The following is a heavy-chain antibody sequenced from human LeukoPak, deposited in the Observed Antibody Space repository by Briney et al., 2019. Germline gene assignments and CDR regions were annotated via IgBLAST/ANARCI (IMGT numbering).Heavy chain of an antibody. CDR1: GGSVSRYY. Sequence: PSETLSLTCIVSGGSVSRYYWSWVRQPPGKGLEWIGYIYYSGNTNYNPSLKDRVTMSVDTSKNQFSLNLTSVTAADTAVYYCARTEITIPRGPRGFDIWGQGTMVTVSS. D-gene: IGHD3-10*01. CDR2: IYYSGNT. J-gene: IGHJ3*02. V-gene: IGHV4-59*02. CDR3: ARTEITIPRGPRGFDI.